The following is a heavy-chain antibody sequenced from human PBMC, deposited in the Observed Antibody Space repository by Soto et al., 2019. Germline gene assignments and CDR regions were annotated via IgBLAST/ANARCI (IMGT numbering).Heavy chain of an antibody. D-gene: IGHD3-9*01. J-gene: IGHJ4*02. V-gene: IGHV3-23*01. CDR1: GFSCSNSA. Sequence: EVQLLESGGGLVQPGGSMRLSCAVSGFSCSNSAMTWVRQAPGKGLEWVSGISGSGDITYNTDSVKGRFAISRDTSKNVVYLEMRSLRAEDTAVYYCSIVPQWVLGYHDWFFDDWGKGTLVTVSS. CDR2: ISGSGDIT. CDR3: SIVPQWVLGYHDWFFDD.